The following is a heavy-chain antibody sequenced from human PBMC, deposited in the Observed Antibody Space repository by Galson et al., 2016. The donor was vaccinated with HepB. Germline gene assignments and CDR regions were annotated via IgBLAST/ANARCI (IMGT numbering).Heavy chain of an antibody. CDR2: IDYSGST. V-gene: IGHV4-39*01. J-gene: IGHJ4*02. D-gene: IGHD2/OR15-2a*01. CDR1: GGSISTNFYY. CDR3: VTVGEVLRVYSLDY. Sequence: SETLSLTCTVSGGSISTNFYYWGWIRQPPGKGLEWIGTIDYSGSTSYRPSLKSRVTVSVDTSKNQFSLILTSVTAADTAVYYCVTVGEVLRVYSLDYWGQGTLVTVSS.